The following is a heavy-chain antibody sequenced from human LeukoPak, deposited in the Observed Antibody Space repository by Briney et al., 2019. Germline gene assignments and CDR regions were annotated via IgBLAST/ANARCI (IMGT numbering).Heavy chain of an antibody. Sequence: ASVKVSCKASGYTFTDYYIHWVRQAPGQGLQWMGWISPNSGGTKYAQKFQGRVTMTRDTSTTTVYMELSSLRSEDKAVYYCAREESGGYFDYWGQGTLVTVSS. V-gene: IGHV1-2*02. CDR3: AREESGGYFDY. CDR1: GYTFTDYY. D-gene: IGHD2-8*02. CDR2: ISPNSGGT. J-gene: IGHJ4*02.